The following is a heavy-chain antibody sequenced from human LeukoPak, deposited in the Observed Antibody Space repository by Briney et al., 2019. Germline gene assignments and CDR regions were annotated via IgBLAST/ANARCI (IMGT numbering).Heavy chain of an antibody. CDR2: ICASNGNT. J-gene: IGHJ1*01. Sequence: GASVKVSCKTSGYTFTTSSITWVRQAPRQGLEWMGWICASNGNTNYAQKFQGRVTMTTDTSTSTAYMEVRSLTYDDTAVYYCARVTSNNWWGNLEAWGQGTLVIVSS. CDR3: ARVTSNNWWGNLEA. V-gene: IGHV1-18*01. D-gene: IGHD3-16*01. CDR1: GYTFTTSS.